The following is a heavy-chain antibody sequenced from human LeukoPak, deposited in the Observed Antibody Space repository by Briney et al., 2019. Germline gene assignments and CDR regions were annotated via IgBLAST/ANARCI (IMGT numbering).Heavy chain of an antibody. CDR3: AVPAAMSYYYYGMDV. CDR2: MNPNSGNT. Sequence: ASVKVSCKASVYTFTRYDINWLRQATGQGLAWMGWMNPNSGNTGYAQKFQGRVTMTRNTSISTAYMELSSLRSEDTAVYYCAVPAAMSYYYYGMDVWGQGTTVTVSS. J-gene: IGHJ6*02. D-gene: IGHD2-2*01. V-gene: IGHV1-8*01. CDR1: VYTFTRYD.